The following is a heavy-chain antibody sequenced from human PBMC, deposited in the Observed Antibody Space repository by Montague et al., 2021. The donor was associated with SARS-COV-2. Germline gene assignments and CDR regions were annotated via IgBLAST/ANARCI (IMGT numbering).Heavy chain of an antibody. CDR3: ARLTTSGSIA. V-gene: IGHV4-39*01. J-gene: IGHJ5*02. CDR1: GGSINNTSYY. Sequence: SETLSLTCTVSGGSINNTSYYWGWIRQPPGEGLEWIGSIFYRGNTHYNASLKSRVTVSVDTSENQFSLNLTSVTAADTALYYCARLTTSGSIAWGQGTLVTVSS. D-gene: IGHD6-19*01. CDR2: IFYRGNT.